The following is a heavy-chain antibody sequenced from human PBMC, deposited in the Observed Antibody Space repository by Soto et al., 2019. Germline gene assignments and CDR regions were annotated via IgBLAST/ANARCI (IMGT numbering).Heavy chain of an antibody. CDR2: IYYSGST. CDR3: ARRGSSSWYGY. J-gene: IGHJ4*02. CDR1: GGSISSSSYY. D-gene: IGHD6-13*01. Sequence: PSETLSLTCTVSGGSISSSSYYWGWIRQPPGKGLEWIGSIYYSGSTYYNPSLKSRVTISVDTSKNQFSLKLSSVTAADTVVYYCARRGSSSWYGYWGQGTLVTVSS. V-gene: IGHV4-39*01.